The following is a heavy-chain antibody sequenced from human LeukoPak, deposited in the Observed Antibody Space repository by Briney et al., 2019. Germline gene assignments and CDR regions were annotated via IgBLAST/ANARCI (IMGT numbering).Heavy chain of an antibody. CDR3: ARAESFRRNDVFGY. CDR2: INPNSGGT. Sequence: GASVKVSCKASGYTFTGYYIHWVRQAPGQGLEWMGWINPNSGGTNYAQKFQGRVTMTRDTSISTAYMELSRLRSDDTAVYYCARAESFRRNDVFGYWGQGTLVTVSS. D-gene: IGHD1-1*01. CDR1: GYTFTGYY. J-gene: IGHJ4*02. V-gene: IGHV1-2*02.